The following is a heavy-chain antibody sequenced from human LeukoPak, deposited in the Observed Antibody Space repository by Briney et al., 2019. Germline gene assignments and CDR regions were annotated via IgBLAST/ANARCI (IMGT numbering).Heavy chain of an antibody. CDR1: GYTFTSYG. CDR2: IGANNGNT. CDR3: ARGGITIFGVVIIRDYYGMDV. Sequence: GASVKVSCKASGYTFTSYGISWVRQAPGQGLEWMGWIGANNGNTNYAQKLQGRVTMTTDTSTSTAYMELRSLRSDDTAVYYCARGGITIFGVVIIRDYYGMDVWGQGTTVAVSS. J-gene: IGHJ6*02. D-gene: IGHD3-3*01. V-gene: IGHV1-18*01.